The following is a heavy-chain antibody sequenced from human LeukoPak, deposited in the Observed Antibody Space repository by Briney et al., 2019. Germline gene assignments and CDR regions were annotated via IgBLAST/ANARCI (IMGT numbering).Heavy chain of an antibody. Sequence: GGSLRLSCAASGFSFSSYSMNWVRQAPGKGLEWVSYISSSSNIIYYADSVRGRFTISRDNAKNSLYLQMNSQRDEDTAVYYCARDPPDYWGQGTLVTVSS. CDR2: ISSSSNII. V-gene: IGHV3-48*02. J-gene: IGHJ4*02. CDR1: GFSFSSYS. CDR3: ARDPPDY.